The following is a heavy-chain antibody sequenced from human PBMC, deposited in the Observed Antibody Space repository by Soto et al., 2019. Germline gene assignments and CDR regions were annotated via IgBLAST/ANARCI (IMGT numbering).Heavy chain of an antibody. J-gene: IGHJ5*02. V-gene: IGHV3-48*02. CDR1: GFTFSSYS. D-gene: IGHD4-17*01. CDR2: ISSSSSTI. Sequence: GGSLRLSCAASGFTFSSYSMNWVRQAPGKGLEWVSYISSSSSTIYYADSVKGRFTISRDNAKNSLYLQMNSLRDEDTAVYYCARENYGDYLNWFDPWGQVTLVTVSS. CDR3: ARENYGDYLNWFDP.